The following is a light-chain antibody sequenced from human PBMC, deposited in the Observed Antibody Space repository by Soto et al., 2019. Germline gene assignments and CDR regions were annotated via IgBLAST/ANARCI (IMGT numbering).Light chain of an antibody. CDR3: QHYGGMWT. V-gene: IGKV1-5*01. J-gene: IGKJ1*01. CDR1: QSISSC. Sequence: DIQVTQSPSTLSASLGDRVTFTCRASQSISSCFAWYQQKPGKAPKLLRYDASTLQSGVPSRFSGSGSGTEFILTISSQQPDDFATYWCQHYGGMWTFGQGTKVDIK. CDR2: DAS.